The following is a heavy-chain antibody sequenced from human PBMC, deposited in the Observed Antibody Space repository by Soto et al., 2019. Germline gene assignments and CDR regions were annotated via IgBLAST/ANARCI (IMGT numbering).Heavy chain of an antibody. CDR1: GGSISSGGYS. CDR2: IYHSGST. V-gene: IGHV4-30-2*01. CDR3: GRRSYYDSSGYYDP. D-gene: IGHD3-22*01. Sequence: QLQLQESGSGLVKPSQTLSLTCAVSGGSISSGGYSWSWIRQPPGKGREWIGYIYHSGSTYYNPSLKSRVTISVDRSKNQCSLKLISVTAADTAVYYCGRRSYYDSSGYYDPWGQGTLVTVSS. J-gene: IGHJ5*02.